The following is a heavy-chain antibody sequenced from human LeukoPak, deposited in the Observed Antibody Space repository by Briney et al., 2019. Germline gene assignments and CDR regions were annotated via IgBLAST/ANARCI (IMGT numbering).Heavy chain of an antibody. CDR3: ARGAGFAEPLPEY. CDR1: GGTFSSYA. Sequence: SVKVSCKASGGTFSSYAISWVRQAPGQGLEWMGGIIPIFGTANYAQNFQGRVTITRDTSASTAYMELSSLRSEDTAVYYCARGAGFAEPLPEYWGQGTLLTVSS. CDR2: IIPIFGTA. D-gene: IGHD1-14*01. V-gene: IGHV1-69*05. J-gene: IGHJ4*02.